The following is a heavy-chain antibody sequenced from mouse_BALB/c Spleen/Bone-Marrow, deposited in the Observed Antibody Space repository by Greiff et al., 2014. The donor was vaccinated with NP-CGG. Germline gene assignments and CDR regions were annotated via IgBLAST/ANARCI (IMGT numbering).Heavy chain of an antibody. CDR1: GYTFTSYY. J-gene: IGHJ3*01. CDR2: IYPGNVNT. D-gene: IGHD1-1*01. Sequence: VQLQQSGPELVKPGASVRISCKASGYTFTSYYIHWAKQRPGQGLEWIGWIYPGNVNTKYNEKLKGKATLTADKSSSTAYMQLSSLTSEDSAVYFCARDYYGSSLFAYWGQGTLVTVSA. CDR3: ARDYYGSSLFAY. V-gene: IGHV1S56*01.